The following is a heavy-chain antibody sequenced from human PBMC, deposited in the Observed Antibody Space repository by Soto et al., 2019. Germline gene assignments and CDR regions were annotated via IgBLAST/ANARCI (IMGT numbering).Heavy chain of an antibody. CDR3: AREPEHYNYGMDV. CDR1: GYRFTSYW. J-gene: IGHJ6*02. CDR2: IDPSDSYT. Sequence: GESLKISCKGSGYRFTSYWINWVRQMPGKGLEWMGRIDPSDSYTNYSPSFQGHVTISADKSISTAYLQWSSLKASDTAMYYCAREPEHYNYGMDVWGQGTTVTVSS. V-gene: IGHV5-10-1*01.